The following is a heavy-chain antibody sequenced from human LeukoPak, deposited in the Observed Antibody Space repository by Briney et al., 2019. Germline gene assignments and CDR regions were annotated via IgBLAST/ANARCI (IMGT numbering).Heavy chain of an antibody. J-gene: IGHJ4*02. CDR1: GFTFSSYA. V-gene: IGHV3-30-3*01. CDR3: ARSPVPDFWSGYYTFGIDY. CDR2: ISYDGSNK. Sequence: GGSLRLSCAASGFTFSSYAMHWVHQAPGKGLEWVAVISYDGSNKYYADSVKGRFTISRDNSKNTLYLQMNSLRAEDTAVYYCARSPVPDFWSGYYTFGIDYWGQGTLVTVSS. D-gene: IGHD3-3*01.